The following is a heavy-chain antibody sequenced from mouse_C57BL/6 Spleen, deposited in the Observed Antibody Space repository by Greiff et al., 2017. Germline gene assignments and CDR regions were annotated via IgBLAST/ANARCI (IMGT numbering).Heavy chain of an antibody. V-gene: IGHV1-59*01. CDR2: IDPSDSYT. CDR1: GYTFTSYW. J-gene: IGHJ4*01. CDR3: ARGENPDYAMDY. Sequence: QVQLQQPGAELVRPGTSVKLSCKASGYTFTSYWMHWVKQRPGQGLEWIGVIDPSDSYTNYNQKFKGKATLTVDTSSSTAYMQLSSLTSEDSAVYYCARGENPDYAMDYWGQGTSVTVSS.